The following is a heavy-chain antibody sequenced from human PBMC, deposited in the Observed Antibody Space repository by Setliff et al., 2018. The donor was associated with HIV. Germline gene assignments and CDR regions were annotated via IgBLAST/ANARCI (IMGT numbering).Heavy chain of an antibody. D-gene: IGHD1-26*01. CDR3: GRGPHIVGAPWAVIDY. Sequence: KTSETLSLTCAVYGGSFSAYHWSWIRQTPGKGLEWLGEINHSGSTAYNLALESRVSMSIDTSKNQFSLKLTSVTAADTALYYCGRGPHIVGAPWAVIDYWAQGKPVTVSS. V-gene: IGHV4-34*01. J-gene: IGHJ4*02. CDR1: GGSFSAYH. CDR2: INHSGST.